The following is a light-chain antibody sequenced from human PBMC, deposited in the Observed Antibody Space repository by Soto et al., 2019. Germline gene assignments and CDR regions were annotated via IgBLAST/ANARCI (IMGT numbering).Light chain of an antibody. CDR2: KAS. V-gene: IGKV1-5*03. Sequence: RASQSVSTWLAWYQQKPGKAPKLLIYKASNLESGVPSRFSGSGSGTDFTLTISRLEPEGFAVYYCQQYGSSPRTFGQGTKVDIK. CDR1: QSVSTW. CDR3: QQYGSSPRT. J-gene: IGKJ1*01.